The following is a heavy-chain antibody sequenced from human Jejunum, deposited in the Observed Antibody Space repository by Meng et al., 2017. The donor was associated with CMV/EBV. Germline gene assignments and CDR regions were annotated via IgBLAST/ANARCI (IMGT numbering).Heavy chain of an antibody. CDR1: GWSFSDYC. D-gene: IGHD6-19*01. J-gene: IGHJ4*02. Sequence: CAVYGWSFSDYCWSWVRQPPGRGLELIGQINDSGRTYYNPSLKSRVTMSVDTSKNQFSLNLNSVTAADTALYFCARVQWLVYYFDYWGQGILVTVSS. V-gene: IGHV4-34*01. CDR2: INDSGRT. CDR3: ARVQWLVYYFDY.